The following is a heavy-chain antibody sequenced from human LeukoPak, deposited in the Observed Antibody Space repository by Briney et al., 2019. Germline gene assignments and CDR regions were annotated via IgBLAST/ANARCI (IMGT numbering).Heavy chain of an antibody. CDR1: GFTFSSYA. V-gene: IGHV3-23*01. CDR3: AKDPIRYYGSGSYYDY. Sequence: PGGSLRLSCAASGFTFSSYAMSWVRQAPGKGLEWVSAISGSGGSTYSADSVKGRFTISRDNSKNTLYLQMNSLRAEDTAVYYCAKDPIRYYGSGSYYDYWGQGTLVTVSS. D-gene: IGHD3-10*01. CDR2: ISGSGGST. J-gene: IGHJ4*02.